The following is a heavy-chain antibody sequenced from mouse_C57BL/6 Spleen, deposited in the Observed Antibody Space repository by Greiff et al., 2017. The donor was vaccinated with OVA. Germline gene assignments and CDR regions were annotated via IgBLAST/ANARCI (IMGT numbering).Heavy chain of an antibody. Sequence: EVKVVESGGGLVKPGGSLKLSCAASGFTFSSYAMSWVRQTPEKRLEWVATISDGGSYTYYPDNVKGRFTISRDNAKNNLYLQMSHLKSEDTAMYYCARDGNYGEFAYWGQGTLVTVSA. CDR3: ARDGNYGEFAY. CDR2: ISDGGSYT. D-gene: IGHD2-1*01. CDR1: GFTFSSYA. J-gene: IGHJ3*01. V-gene: IGHV5-4*01.